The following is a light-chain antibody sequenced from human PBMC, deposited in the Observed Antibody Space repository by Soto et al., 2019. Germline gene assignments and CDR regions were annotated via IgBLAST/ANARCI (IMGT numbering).Light chain of an antibody. J-gene: IGKJ4*01. CDR3: QQRTNWPLT. V-gene: IGKV3-11*01. Sequence: EIVLTQSPATLSFAPGERATLSSRASQSVSRYLAWYQQRPGQAPRLLIYDASNRATGVPARFSGSGSGTDFTLTISSLEPEDFAVYYCQQRTNWPLTFGGGTKVDI. CDR2: DAS. CDR1: QSVSRY.